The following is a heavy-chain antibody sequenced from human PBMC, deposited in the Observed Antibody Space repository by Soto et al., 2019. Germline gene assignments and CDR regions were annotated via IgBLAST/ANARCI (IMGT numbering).Heavy chain of an antibody. CDR3: ARGKWFGEFGN. J-gene: IGHJ3*01. V-gene: IGHV4-34*01. CDR2: INHSGST. CDR1: GGSFSGYY. D-gene: IGHD3-10*01. Sequence: QVQLQQWGAGLLKPSETLSLTCAVYGGSFSGYYWSWIRQPPGKGLEWIGEINHSGSTNYNPAPKRRVPISVSTSKNQLSRNLSSVTAADTAVYYCARGKWFGEFGNWGQGTMVTVSS.